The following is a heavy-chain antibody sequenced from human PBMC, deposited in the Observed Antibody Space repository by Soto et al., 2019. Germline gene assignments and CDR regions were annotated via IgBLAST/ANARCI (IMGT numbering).Heavy chain of an antibody. CDR3: ARDRGTIFGVVISGLDY. Sequence: GGSLRLSCAASGFTFSSYAMHWVRQAPGKGLEWVAVISYDGSNKYYADSVKGRFTISRDNSKNTLYLQMSSLRAEDTAVYYCARDRGTIFGVVISGLDYWGQGTLVTVSS. D-gene: IGHD3-3*01. J-gene: IGHJ4*02. CDR1: GFTFSSYA. V-gene: IGHV3-30-3*01. CDR2: ISYDGSNK.